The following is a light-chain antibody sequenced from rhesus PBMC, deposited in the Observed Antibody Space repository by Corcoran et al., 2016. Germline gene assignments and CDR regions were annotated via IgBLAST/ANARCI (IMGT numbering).Light chain of an antibody. CDR2: SAS. J-gene: IGKJ4*01. Sequence: EIVMTQSPATLSLSPGETATLSCRASESVGSYLAWYQQKPGQAPKLLVHSASFRATGIPDRFSGSGSRKEFTLTISSLEPEDVGGYHWQQYNDLLLTFGGGTKVELK. CDR1: ESVGSY. V-gene: IGKV3-40*03. CDR3: QQYNDLLLT.